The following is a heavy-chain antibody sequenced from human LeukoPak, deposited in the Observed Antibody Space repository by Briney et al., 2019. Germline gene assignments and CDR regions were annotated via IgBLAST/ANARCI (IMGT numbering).Heavy chain of an antibody. Sequence: SVKVSCKASGGTFSSYAISWVRQAPGQGLEWMGGVIPIFGTANYAQKFQGRVTITADKSTSTAYMELSSLRSEDTAVYYCAREMALVNTVDYWGQGTLVTVSS. J-gene: IGHJ4*02. CDR3: AREMALVNTVDY. CDR1: GGTFSSYA. CDR2: VIPIFGTA. V-gene: IGHV1-69*06. D-gene: IGHD4-17*01.